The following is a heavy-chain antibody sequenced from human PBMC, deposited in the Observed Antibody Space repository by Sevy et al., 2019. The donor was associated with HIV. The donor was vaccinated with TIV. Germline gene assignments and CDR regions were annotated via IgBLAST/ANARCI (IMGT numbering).Heavy chain of an antibody. CDR1: GFTFSSDA. D-gene: IGHD3-22*01. J-gene: IGHJ3*01. Sequence: GGSLRLSCAASGFTFSSDAMSWVRQAPGKGLEWVSALGGSGASTFYADSVKGRFTISRDNCKNTLYLQMNSLRAEDTAVYYCAKDITIIVGYASDVWGLGTMVTVSS. CDR2: LGGSGAST. V-gene: IGHV3-23*01. CDR3: AKDITIIVGYASDV.